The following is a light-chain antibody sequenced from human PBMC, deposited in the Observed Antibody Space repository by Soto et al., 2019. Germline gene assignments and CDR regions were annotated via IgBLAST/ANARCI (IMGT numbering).Light chain of an antibody. V-gene: IGKV1-8*01. Sequence: AIRLTQSPSSLSASTGHSVTITCRATQGISSFLASYQQKPGKPPNLLIYGASHLKSGVPSRFSGSGSGTDFTLTISSLKSEEFATYYCLQYYTYPRFFGPLTKVDI. CDR1: QGISSF. J-gene: IGKJ3*01. CDR2: GAS. CDR3: LQYYTYPRF.